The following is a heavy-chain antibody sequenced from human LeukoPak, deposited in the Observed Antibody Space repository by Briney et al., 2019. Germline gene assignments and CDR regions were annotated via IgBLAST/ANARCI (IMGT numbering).Heavy chain of an antibody. J-gene: IGHJ4*02. CDR1: GYTLTELS. D-gene: IGHD3-10*01. Sequence: ASVKVSCKVSGYTLTELSMHWVRQAPGKGLEWMGGFDPEDGETIYAQKFQGRVTMTEDTSTDTAYMELSSLRSEDTAVYYCATEKSSGSYYNPLLYFDYWGQGTLVTVSS. V-gene: IGHV1-24*01. CDR3: ATEKSSGSYYNPLLYFDY. CDR2: FDPEDGET.